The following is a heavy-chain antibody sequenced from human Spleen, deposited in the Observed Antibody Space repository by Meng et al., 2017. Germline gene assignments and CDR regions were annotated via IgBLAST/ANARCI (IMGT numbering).Heavy chain of an antibody. CDR1: GYTFSPYP. CDR3: ARVGIAGGY. Sequence: VQFVQPGARVKKPGASVKVSCKASGYTFSPYPIHWVRQAPGQGLEWIGWINPGNGNTKYSQKFQGRVTITRDTAASTAYMELHSLGYEDTAVYYCARVGIAGGYWGQGTLVTVSS. V-gene: IGHV1-3*01. D-gene: IGHD6-13*01. J-gene: IGHJ4*02. CDR2: INPGNGNT.